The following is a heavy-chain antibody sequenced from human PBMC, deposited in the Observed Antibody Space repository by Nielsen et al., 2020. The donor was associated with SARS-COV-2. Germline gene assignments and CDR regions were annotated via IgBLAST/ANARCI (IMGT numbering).Heavy chain of an antibody. CDR2: ISGTADST. J-gene: IGHJ4*02. CDR1: GFSFNTFG. CDR3: ASSSSWYYGGSYFDY. D-gene: IGHD6-13*01. V-gene: IGHV3-23*01. Sequence: GGSLRLSCAASGFSFNTFGMSWVRQTPGKGLEWISTISGTADSTYYADSVKGRFTISRDNSKNTLYLQMNSLRAEDTAVYYCASSSSWYYGGSYFDYWGQGTLVTVSS.